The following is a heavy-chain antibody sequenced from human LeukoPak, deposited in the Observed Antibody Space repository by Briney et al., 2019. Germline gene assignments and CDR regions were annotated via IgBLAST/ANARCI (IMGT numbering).Heavy chain of an antibody. V-gene: IGHV1-2*02. CDR1: GYTFTGHF. J-gene: IGHJ4*02. CDR3: AREYSASEH. CDR2: IDPNNGDT. Sequence: ASVKVSCKASGYTFTGHFLHWVRQAPGQGLEWLAWIDPNNGDTHYAQNFQGRITVTRDTSISTVYMELSRLTSDDTAVYYCAREYSASEHWGQGTLVTVSS. D-gene: IGHD4-11*01.